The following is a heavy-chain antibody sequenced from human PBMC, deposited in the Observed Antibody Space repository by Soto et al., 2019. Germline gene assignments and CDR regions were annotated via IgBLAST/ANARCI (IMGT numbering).Heavy chain of an antibody. Sequence: SETLSLTCTVSGGPISSGDYYWSWIRQPPGKGLEWIGYICYSGSTYYNPSLKSRVTISVDTSKNQFSLKLTSVTAADTAVYYCARALRFLQWPNYFDYWGQGTLVTVSS. V-gene: IGHV4-30-4*01. CDR2: ICYSGST. CDR3: ARALRFLQWPNYFDY. J-gene: IGHJ4*02. CDR1: GGPISSGDYY. D-gene: IGHD3-3*01.